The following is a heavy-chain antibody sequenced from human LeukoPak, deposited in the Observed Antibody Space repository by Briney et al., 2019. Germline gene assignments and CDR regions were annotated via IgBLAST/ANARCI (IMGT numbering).Heavy chain of an antibody. CDR1: GFTFRNFY. Sequence: GGSLRLSCEASGFTFRNFYMHWVRQAPGEGLVWVSRINSDESETNYADSVKGRFTISRHNAKKMLYLQMNNLRVEDTAVYYCVRVTENWGQGTLVTVSS. V-gene: IGHV3-74*01. CDR3: VRVTEN. CDR2: INSDESET. J-gene: IGHJ4*02. D-gene: IGHD2-21*02.